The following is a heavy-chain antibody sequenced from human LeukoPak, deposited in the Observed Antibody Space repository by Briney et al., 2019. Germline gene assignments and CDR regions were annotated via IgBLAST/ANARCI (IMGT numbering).Heavy chain of an antibody. CDR1: GFTFSRNA. Sequence: GGSLRLSCAASGFTFSRNAMNWVRQAPGKGLEWVASISGNGVGTYYADSVKGRFNISRDNSKNTLYLQMNSLRGEDTAVYYCARGDGATPPDAFDVWGQGTMVTVSS. J-gene: IGHJ3*01. D-gene: IGHD3-10*01. CDR2: ISGNGVGT. CDR3: ARGDGATPPDAFDV. V-gene: IGHV3-23*01.